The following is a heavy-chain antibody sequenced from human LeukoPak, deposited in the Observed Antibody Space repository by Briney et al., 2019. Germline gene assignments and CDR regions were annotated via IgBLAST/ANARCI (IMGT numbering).Heavy chain of an antibody. J-gene: IGHJ6*02. CDR3: ARRGRVNYYYGMDV. Sequence: SVNVSCKASGGTCSSYANSWVRQASGQGLEWMGRIIPILGIANYAQKFQGRVTITADKSTSTAYMELSSLRSEDTAVYYCARRGRVNYYYGMDVWGQGTTVTVSS. CDR1: GGTCSSYA. V-gene: IGHV1-69*04. CDR2: IIPILGIA. D-gene: IGHD3-10*01.